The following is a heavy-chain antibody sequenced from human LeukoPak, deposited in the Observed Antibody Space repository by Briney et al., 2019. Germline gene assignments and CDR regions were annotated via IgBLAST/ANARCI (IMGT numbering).Heavy chain of an antibody. CDR1: GGSISRYY. CDR2: IYYSGST. CDR3: ARGGGYHIDY. D-gene: IGHD3-16*02. V-gene: IGHV4-59*01. Sequence: SETLSLTCTVSGGSISRYYWSWIRQPPGKGLEWIGYIYYSGSTNYNPSLKSRVTISVDTSKNQFSLKLSSVTAADTAVYYCARGGGYHIDYWGQGTLVTVSS. J-gene: IGHJ4*02.